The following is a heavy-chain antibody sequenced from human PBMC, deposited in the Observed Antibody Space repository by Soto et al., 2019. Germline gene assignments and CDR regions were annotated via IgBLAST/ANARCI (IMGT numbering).Heavy chain of an antibody. J-gene: IGHJ4*02. CDR2: IYSDDYT. CDR1: GFTVRSSY. CDR3: AKRKFCPSTTCSDY. V-gene: IGHV3-66*01. D-gene: IGHD2-2*01. Sequence: GGSLRLSCEPSGFTVRSSYISWVRQVRGKGLEWVSIIYSDDYTYYAASVKGRFTISRDNSRNTLYLQMNSLRVENTAVYYCAKRKFCPSTTCSDYWGQGTPVTVSS.